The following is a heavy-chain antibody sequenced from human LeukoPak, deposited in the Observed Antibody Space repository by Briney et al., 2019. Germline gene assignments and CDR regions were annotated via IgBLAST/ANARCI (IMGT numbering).Heavy chain of an antibody. D-gene: IGHD6-19*01. CDR3: ASRSSGWYYFDY. J-gene: IGHJ4*02. Sequence: GGSLRLSCAASGVTFYDYGMTWVRQAPGKGLEWVSGINWNGGSTCYAHSVKGRFTISRDNAKNSLYLQMNSLRAEDTALYYCASRSSGWYYFDYWGQGTLVTVSS. CDR1: GVTFYDYG. CDR2: INWNGGST. V-gene: IGHV3-20*04.